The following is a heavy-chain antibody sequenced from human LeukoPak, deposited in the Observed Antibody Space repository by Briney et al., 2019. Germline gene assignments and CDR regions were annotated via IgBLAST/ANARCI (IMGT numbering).Heavy chain of an antibody. CDR1: GGSISTDY. J-gene: IGHJ4*02. CDR3: AGHHPRNTVDY. CDR2: ISYSGST. Sequence: PSETLSLTCTVSGGSISTDYWSWIRQPPGKALEWIAYISYSGSTSYNPSLKSRVTISVDTSKNQFSLKLSSVTAADTAVYYCAGHHPRNTVDYWGQGTLVTVSS. D-gene: IGHD2/OR15-2a*01. V-gene: IGHV4-59*08.